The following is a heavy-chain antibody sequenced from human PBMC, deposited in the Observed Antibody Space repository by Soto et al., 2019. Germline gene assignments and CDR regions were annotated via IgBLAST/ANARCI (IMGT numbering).Heavy chain of an antibody. CDR1: GYRFTSYG. Sequence: ASVKVSCTASGYRFTSYGISWVRQAPGQGLEWVAWISAYNGKRDTAQKFQDRVTMTLDTSTDTAHMDLGDLTSADTAVYYCARGRIVASIHHAFEIWGQGTKVTVSS. J-gene: IGHJ3*02. CDR3: ARGRIVASIHHAFEI. D-gene: IGHD5-12*01. V-gene: IGHV1-18*01. CDR2: ISAYNGKR.